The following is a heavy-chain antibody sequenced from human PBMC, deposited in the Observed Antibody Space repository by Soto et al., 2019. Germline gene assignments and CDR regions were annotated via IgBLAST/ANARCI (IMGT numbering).Heavy chain of an antibody. J-gene: IGHJ4*02. CDR2: IYYSGST. CDR3: AAFVVPASRNSDFDY. V-gene: IGHV4-39*01. CDR1: GISVSTSDYY. Sequence: PSETLSLTCTVSGISVSTSDYYWGWVRQPPGKGLDWIGNIYYSGSTFYNPSLRSRVTLSVDTSKNQFSLRLNSVTAADTAVYFCAAFVVPASRNSDFDYWGQGTLVTVSS. D-gene: IGHD2-15*01.